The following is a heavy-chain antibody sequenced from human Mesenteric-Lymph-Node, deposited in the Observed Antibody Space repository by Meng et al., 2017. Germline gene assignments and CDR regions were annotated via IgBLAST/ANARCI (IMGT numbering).Heavy chain of an antibody. CDR3: ARSVGWIQLWLFDY. CDR2: IIPIFDTA. CDR1: GGTFSSYA. D-gene: IGHD5-18*01. Sequence: SVKVSCKASGGTFSSYAISWVRQAPGQGLEWMGGIIPIFDTANYAQKFQGRVTITADESTSTAYMELSSLRSEDTAVYYCARSVGWIQLWLFDYWGQGTLVTVSS. J-gene: IGHJ4*02. V-gene: IGHV1-69*13.